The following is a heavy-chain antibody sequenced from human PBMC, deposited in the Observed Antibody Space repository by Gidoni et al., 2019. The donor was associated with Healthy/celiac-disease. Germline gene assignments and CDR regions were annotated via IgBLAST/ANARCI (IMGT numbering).Heavy chain of an antibody. CDR3: ARAKKYSSSWIDGDWYFDL. J-gene: IGHJ2*01. V-gene: IGHV4-59*01. D-gene: IGHD6-13*01. Sequence: QVQLQESGPGLVKPSETLSLTCTVSGGSISSSYWSWIRQPPGKGLEWIGYIYYSGSTNYNPSLKSRVTISVDTSKNQFSLKLSSVTAADTAVYYCARAKKYSSSWIDGDWYFDLWGRGTLVTVSS. CDR2: IYYSGST. CDR1: GGSISSSY.